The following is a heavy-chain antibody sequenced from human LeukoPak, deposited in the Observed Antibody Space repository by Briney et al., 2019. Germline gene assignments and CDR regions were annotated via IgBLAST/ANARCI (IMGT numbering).Heavy chain of an antibody. V-gene: IGHV3-23*01. Sequence: AGGSLRLSCAASGFTFSSYAMSWVRQAPGKGLEWVSAISGSGGSTYYADSVKGRFTISRDNSKNTLYLQMNGLRAEDTAVYYCAKDDGYSSSWVNWFDPWGQGTLVTVSS. CDR3: AKDDGYSSSWVNWFDP. D-gene: IGHD6-13*01. J-gene: IGHJ5*02. CDR1: GFTFSSYA. CDR2: ISGSGGST.